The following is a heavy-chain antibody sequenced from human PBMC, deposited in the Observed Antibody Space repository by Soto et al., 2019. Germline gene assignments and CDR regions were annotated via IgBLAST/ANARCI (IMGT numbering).Heavy chain of an antibody. D-gene: IGHD2-2*01. CDR1: GFTFSRHW. V-gene: IGHV3-74*01. CDR3: ASPVVTGAMGGPYFYGIDV. CDR2: IDSYGSST. Sequence: EVQLVESGGGLVQPGGSLRLACAASGFTFSRHWMHWVRQAPGKGLVWVSRIDSYGSSTHYADSVKGRFTISRDNAKKPLYLQMNRLGAEDTAVYYCASPVVTGAMGGPYFYGIDVWGQGTTVTVSS. J-gene: IGHJ6*02.